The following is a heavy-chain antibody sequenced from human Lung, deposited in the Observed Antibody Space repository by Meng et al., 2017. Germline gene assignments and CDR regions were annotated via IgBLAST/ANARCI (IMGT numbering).Heavy chain of an antibody. Sequence: QVPLQQWGEVLFKPSETLSLTFVVSGGSFSDYYWSWIRQPPGKGLEWIGEINHSGSTNYNPSLESRATISVDTSQNNLSLKLSSVTAADSAVYYCARGPTTMAHDFDYWGQGTLVTVSS. CDR3: ARGPTTMAHDFDY. V-gene: IGHV4-34*01. J-gene: IGHJ4*02. CDR2: INHSGST. CDR1: GGSFSDYY. D-gene: IGHD4-11*01.